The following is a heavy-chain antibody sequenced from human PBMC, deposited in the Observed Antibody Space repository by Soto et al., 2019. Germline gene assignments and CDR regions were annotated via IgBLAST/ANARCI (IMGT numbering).Heavy chain of an antibody. J-gene: IGHJ4*02. V-gene: IGHV3-30*18. CDR3: AKLVAATDY. Sequence: GGSLRLSCAASGFTFSSYGMHWVRQAPGKGLEWVAVISYDGSNKYYADSVKGRFTISRDNSKNTLYLQMNSLRAEDTAVYYSAKLVAATDYWGQGTLVTVSS. D-gene: IGHD2-15*01. CDR2: ISYDGSNK. CDR1: GFTFSSYG.